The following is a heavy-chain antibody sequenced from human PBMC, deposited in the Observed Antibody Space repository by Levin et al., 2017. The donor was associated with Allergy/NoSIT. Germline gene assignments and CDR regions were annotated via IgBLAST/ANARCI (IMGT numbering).Heavy chain of an antibody. D-gene: IGHD3-3*01. Sequence: ASGPTLVKPTQTLTLTCTFSGFSLSTSGVSVGWIRQPPGKALELLALISWDDDKRYSPSLKSRLTITKDTSKNQVVLTMTNMDPVDTATYYCARAYDFWARRKYFDYWGQGTLVSVSS. CDR2: ISWDDDK. CDR1: GFSLSTSGVS. J-gene: IGHJ4*02. V-gene: IGHV2-5*02. CDR3: ARAYDFWARRKYFDY.